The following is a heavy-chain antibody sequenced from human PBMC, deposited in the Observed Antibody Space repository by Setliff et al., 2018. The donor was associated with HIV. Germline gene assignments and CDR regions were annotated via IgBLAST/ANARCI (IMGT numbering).Heavy chain of an antibody. CDR2: VYYSGST. CDR1: GDPISTYY. V-gene: IGHV4-59*01. J-gene: IGHJ6*03. D-gene: IGHD3-22*01. Sequence: SETLSLTCTVSGDPISTYYWSWVRKPPGKGLEWIGYVYYSGSTSYSPSLRGRVTMSVDPSKNQFSLKLNSVTAADTAIYYCARGNYDTSDYYTNFYYYYMDVWGKGTEVTSP. CDR3: ARGNYDTSDYYTNFYYYYMDV.